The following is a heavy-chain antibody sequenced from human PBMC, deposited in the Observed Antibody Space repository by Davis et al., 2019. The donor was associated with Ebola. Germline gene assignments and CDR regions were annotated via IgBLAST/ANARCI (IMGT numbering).Heavy chain of an antibody. J-gene: IGHJ4*02. V-gene: IGHV1-69*04. CDR3: ARDIAVAGDN. CDR1: GGPFSSYA. Sequence: SVKVSCKASGGPFSSYAISWVRPAPGQGLEWMGRIIPILGIANYAQKFQGRVTITADKSTSTAYMELSSLRSEDTAVYYCARDIAVAGDNWGQGTLVTVSS. CDR2: IIPILGIA. D-gene: IGHD6-19*01.